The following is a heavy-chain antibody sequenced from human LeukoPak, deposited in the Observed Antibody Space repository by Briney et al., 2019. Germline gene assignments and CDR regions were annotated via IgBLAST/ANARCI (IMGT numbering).Heavy chain of an antibody. CDR1: GFSFSSYS. CDR3: ARERELEPDY. V-gene: IGHV3-21*01. J-gene: IGHJ4*02. CDR2: ISSSSSYI. Sequence: GGSLRLSCAASGFSFSSYSMNWVRQAPGKGLEWVSSISSSSSYIYYADSVKGRFTISRDNAKNSLYLQMNSLRAEDTAAYYCARERELEPDYWGQGTLVTVSS. D-gene: IGHD1-1*01.